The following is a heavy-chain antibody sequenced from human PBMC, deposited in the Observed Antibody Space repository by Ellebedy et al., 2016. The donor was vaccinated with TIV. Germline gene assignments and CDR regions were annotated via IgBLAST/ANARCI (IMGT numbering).Heavy chain of an antibody. J-gene: IGHJ6*02. CDR2: IGTAGDT. CDR1: GFTFSSYD. Sequence: GESLKISCAASGFTFSSYDMHWVRQATGKGLEWVSAIGTAGDTYYPGSVKGRFTISRENAKNSLYLQMNSLRAEDTAVYYCARDGRSSSGWLYGMDVWGQGTTVTVSS. D-gene: IGHD6-19*01. CDR3: ARDGRSSSGWLYGMDV. V-gene: IGHV3-13*01.